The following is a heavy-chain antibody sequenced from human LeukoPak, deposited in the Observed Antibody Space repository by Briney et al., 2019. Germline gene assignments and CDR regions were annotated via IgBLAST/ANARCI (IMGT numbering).Heavy chain of an antibody. CDR2: ISGSGGGT. D-gene: IGHD2-2*01. V-gene: IGHV3-23*01. J-gene: IGHJ3*01. CDR3: AKDRSCSGSSCNVGS. Sequence: GGSLRLSCAASGFTFSSFAMSWVRQAPGKGLEWVSAISGSGGGTYYADSVKGRFTISRDNSKNTLFLQMNSLRAEDTAVYYCAKDRSCSGSSCNVGSWGQGTMVTVSS. CDR1: GFTFSSFA.